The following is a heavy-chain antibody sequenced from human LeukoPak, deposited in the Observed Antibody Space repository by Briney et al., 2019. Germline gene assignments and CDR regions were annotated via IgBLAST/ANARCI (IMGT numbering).Heavy chain of an antibody. CDR1: GGSISSYY. J-gene: IGHJ5*02. CDR2: IYTSGST. D-gene: IGHD6-13*01. CDR3: ARSPLIAAVMNWFDP. Sequence: PSETLSLTCTVSGGSISSYYWSWIRQPAGKGLEWIGRIYTSGSTNYNPSLKSRVTMSVDTSKNQFSLKLSSVTAADTAVYYCARSPLIAAVMNWFDPWGQGTLVTVSS. V-gene: IGHV4-4*07.